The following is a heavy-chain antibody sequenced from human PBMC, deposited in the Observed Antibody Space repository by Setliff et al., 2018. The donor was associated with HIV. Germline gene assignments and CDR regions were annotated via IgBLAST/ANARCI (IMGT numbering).Heavy chain of an antibody. D-gene: IGHD2-8*02. CDR3: VRSVEYGFDT. CDR1: GFNFSTHT. CDR2: ITSNEVRI. J-gene: IGHJ3*02. Sequence: GGSLRLSCAASGFNFSTHTMNWVRQAPGKGLEWVSYITSNEVRIYYADSVRGRFTISRNNAKNSLFLQMNSLTAEDTAIYYCVRSVEYGFDTWGQGTMVTVSS. V-gene: IGHV3-48*04.